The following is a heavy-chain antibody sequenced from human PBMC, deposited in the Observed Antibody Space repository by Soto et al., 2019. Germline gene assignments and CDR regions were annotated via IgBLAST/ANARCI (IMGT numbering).Heavy chain of an antibody. J-gene: IGHJ4*02. D-gene: IGHD1-1*01. CDR3: ARELEREELDY. CDR2: IYYSGST. Sequence: SETLSLTCTVSGGSVSSGSYYWSWIRQPPGKGLEWIGYIYYSGSTNYNPSLKSRVTISVDTSKNQFSLKLRSLRSDDTAVYYCARELEREELDYWGQGTLVTVSS. CDR1: GGSVSSGSYY. V-gene: IGHV4-61*01.